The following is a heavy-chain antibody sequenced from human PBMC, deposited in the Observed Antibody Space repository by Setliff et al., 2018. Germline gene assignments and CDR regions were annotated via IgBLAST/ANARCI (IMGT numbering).Heavy chain of an antibody. D-gene: IGHD3-22*01. CDR2: ISASNGKT. Sequence: ASVKVSCKASGYTFTSFGISWVREAPGQGLEWMGWISASNGKTKSAQKFQGRFTMTTDTSTSTAYMELRSLRYDDTAVYYCARVRAASQTYFYDSSGIFGMDVWGQGTTVTVSS. CDR3: ARVRAASQTYFYDSSGIFGMDV. J-gene: IGHJ6*02. V-gene: IGHV1-18*01. CDR1: GYTFTSFG.